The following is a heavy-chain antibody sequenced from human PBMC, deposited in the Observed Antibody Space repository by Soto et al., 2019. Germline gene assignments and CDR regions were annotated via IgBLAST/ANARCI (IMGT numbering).Heavy chain of an antibody. Sequence: GGSLRLSCAASGFTFSSYWMSWVRQAPGKGLEWVANIKQDGSEKYYVDSVKGRFTISRDNAKDSLYLQMNSLRAEDTAVYYCASTSTVYYYYGMDVWGQGTTVTVSS. V-gene: IGHV3-7*01. CDR3: ASTSTVYYYYGMDV. J-gene: IGHJ6*02. CDR2: IKQDGSEK. D-gene: IGHD3-10*01. CDR1: GFTFSSYW.